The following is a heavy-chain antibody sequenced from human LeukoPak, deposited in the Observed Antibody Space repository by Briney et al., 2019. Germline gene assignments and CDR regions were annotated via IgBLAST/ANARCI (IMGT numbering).Heavy chain of an antibody. CDR3: AKDRGYGEHEPFES. CDR2: SAHDEVGK. CDR1: GFTFSDYA. J-gene: IGHJ4*02. V-gene: IGHV3-30*18. Sequence: GGSLRLSCVGSGFTFSDYAIHWVRQAPGKGLEWVAVSAHDEVGKQFADSVKGRFTLSRDNSRDSVHLQMNRLRDEDTAVYYCAKDRGYGEHEPFESWGQGSLVTVSS. D-gene: IGHD4/OR15-4a*01.